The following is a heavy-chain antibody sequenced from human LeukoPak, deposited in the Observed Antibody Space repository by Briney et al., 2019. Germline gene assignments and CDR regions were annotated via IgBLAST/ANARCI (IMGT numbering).Heavy chain of an antibody. V-gene: IGHV4-39*07. J-gene: IGHJ4*02. D-gene: IGHD3-10*01. CDR3: ARDYRIRGIPFGY. Sequence: PSETLSLTCTVSGGSISSSSYYWGWIRQPPGKGLEWIGSIYYSGSTYYNPSLKSRVTISVDTSKNQFSLKLSSVTAADTAVYYCARDYRIRGIPFGYWGQGTLVTVSS. CDR2: IYYSGST. CDR1: GGSISSSSYY.